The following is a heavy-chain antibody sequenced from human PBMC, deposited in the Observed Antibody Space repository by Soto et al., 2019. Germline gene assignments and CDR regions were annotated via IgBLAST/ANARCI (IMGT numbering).Heavy chain of an antibody. Sequence: GRSLRLSCAASGFTFSSSAMHWVRQAPGKGLEWVAVISYDGSNKFYADSVKGRFTISRDNFRNTLYLQMNSLGAEDTAVHYCAKEFHSWNYFDYWGQGTLVTVSS. CDR2: ISYDGSNK. D-gene: IGHD1-20*01. V-gene: IGHV3-30*18. CDR3: AKEFHSWNYFDY. CDR1: GFTFSSSA. J-gene: IGHJ4*02.